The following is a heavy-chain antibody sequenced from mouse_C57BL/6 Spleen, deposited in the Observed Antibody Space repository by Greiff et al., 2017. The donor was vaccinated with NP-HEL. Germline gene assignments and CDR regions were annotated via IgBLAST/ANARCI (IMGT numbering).Heavy chain of an antibody. D-gene: IGHD1-1*01. J-gene: IGHJ1*03. CDR2: ISSGGSYT. CDR1: GFTFSSYG. V-gene: IGHV5-6*01. CDR3: ARRDYYGSSPSYWYFDV. Sequence: EVQLQESGGDLVKPGGSLKLSCAASGFTFSSYGMSWVRQTPDKRLEWVATISSGGSYTYYPDSVKGRFTISRDNAKNTLYLQMSSLKSEDTAMYYCARRDYYGSSPSYWYFDVWGTGTTVTVSS.